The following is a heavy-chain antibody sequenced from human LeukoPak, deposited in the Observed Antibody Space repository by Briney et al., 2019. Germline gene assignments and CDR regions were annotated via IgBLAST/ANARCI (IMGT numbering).Heavy chain of an antibody. V-gene: IGHV3-23*01. Sequence: GGSLRLSCAASGFTFSSYAMSWVRQAPGKGLEWVSAISGSGGSTYYADSVKGRFTISRDNAKNSLYLQMNSLRAEDTAVYYCARVSYYYYGSGSYSQDAFDIWGQGTMVTVPS. D-gene: IGHD3-10*01. CDR2: ISGSGGST. CDR1: GFTFSSYA. CDR3: ARVSYYYYGSGSYSQDAFDI. J-gene: IGHJ3*02.